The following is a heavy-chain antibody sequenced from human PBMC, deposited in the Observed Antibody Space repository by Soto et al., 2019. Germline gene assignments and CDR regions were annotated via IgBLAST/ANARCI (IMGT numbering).Heavy chain of an antibody. Sequence: SETLSLTCTVSGGFVTSDTHSWSWIRQTPGKRLEWIGFIYSGGSTKNPSLRSRVTMSVDTSKNQFSLKLRSVIVADTAVYHCARFVRSCSATTCSTRADVWGQGITVTVSS. CDR3: ARFVRSCSATTCSTRADV. V-gene: IGHV4-61*01. CDR2: IYSGGST. D-gene: IGHD2-2*01. CDR1: GGFVTSDTHS. J-gene: IGHJ6*02.